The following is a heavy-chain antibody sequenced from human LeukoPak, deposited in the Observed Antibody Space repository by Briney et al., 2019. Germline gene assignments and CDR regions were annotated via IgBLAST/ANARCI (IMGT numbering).Heavy chain of an antibody. D-gene: IGHD6-6*01. V-gene: IGHV3-21*01. CDR3: ASSSYSSSSS. CDR1: GFIFSSYN. Sequence: GGSLRLSCAASGFIFSSYNMNWVRQAPGKGLEWVSSISSSSTYIYYGDSVKGRFSISRDNAKNSLYLQMDSLRAEDTAVYYCASSSYSSSSSWGQGTLVTVSS. CDR2: ISSSSTYI. J-gene: IGHJ5*02.